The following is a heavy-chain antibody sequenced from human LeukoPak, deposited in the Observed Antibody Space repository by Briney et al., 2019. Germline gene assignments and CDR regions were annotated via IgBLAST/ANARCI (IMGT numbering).Heavy chain of an antibody. Sequence: PGGSLRLSCAASGFTFDDYAMHWVRQAPGKGLEWVSGISPRGDITYYTDSVKGRFTVSRDNFKNTVHLQVNSLRPEDTAVYFCAKDDAWIRFASWGQGILVTVSS. V-gene: IGHV3-23*01. CDR1: GFTFDDYA. D-gene: IGHD5-12*01. CDR2: ISPRGDIT. CDR3: AKDDAWIRFAS. J-gene: IGHJ5*01.